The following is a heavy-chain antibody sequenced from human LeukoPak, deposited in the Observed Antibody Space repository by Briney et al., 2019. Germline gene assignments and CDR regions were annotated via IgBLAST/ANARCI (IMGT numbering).Heavy chain of an antibody. Sequence: GGSLRLSCAASGFTVSGNYMNWVRQAPGKGLEWVSVIYSDGSTYYAEFVKGRFTISRDNSKNTLYLQMNSLRAEDTALYYCGRGSNWFDPWGQGTLVTVSS. CDR2: IYSDGST. CDR1: GFTVSGNY. J-gene: IGHJ5*02. CDR3: GRGSNWFDP. V-gene: IGHV3-66*01.